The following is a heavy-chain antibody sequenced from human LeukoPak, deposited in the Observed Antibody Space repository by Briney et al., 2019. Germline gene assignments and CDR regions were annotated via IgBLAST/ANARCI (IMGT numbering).Heavy chain of an antibody. Sequence: GRSLRLSCAASGFTFSSYAMHWVRQAPGKGLEWVAVISYDGSNKYYADSVRGRFTISRDNTKNSLSLQMHSLRAEDTAVYYCVRDNPRCCGVVPVNIDDFWGQGTLVTVSS. CDR1: GFTFSSYA. J-gene: IGHJ4*02. V-gene: IGHV3-30-3*01. CDR3: VRDNPRCCGVVPVNIDDF. CDR2: ISYDGSNK. D-gene: IGHD2-15*01.